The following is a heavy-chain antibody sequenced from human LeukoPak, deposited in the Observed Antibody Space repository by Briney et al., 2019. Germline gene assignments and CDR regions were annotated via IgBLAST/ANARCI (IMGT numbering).Heavy chain of an antibody. CDR2: IWYDGSNE. Sequence: GGSLRLSCAASGFTFSSYGMHWVRQAPGKGLEWVAVIWYDGSNEYYADSVKGRFTIFRDNSKNTLHLQMNSLRAEDMAVYYCARPLVGDALDYWGQGTLVTVSS. D-gene: IGHD1-26*01. J-gene: IGHJ4*02. CDR1: GFTFSSYG. V-gene: IGHV3-33*01. CDR3: ARPLVGDALDY.